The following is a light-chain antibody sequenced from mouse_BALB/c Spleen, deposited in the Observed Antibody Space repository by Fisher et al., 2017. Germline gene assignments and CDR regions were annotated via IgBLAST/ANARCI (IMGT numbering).Light chain of an antibody. Sequence: IVITQTPAIMSASPGEKVTITCSASSSVSYMHWFQQKPGTSPKLWIYSTSNLASGVPARFSGSGSGTSYSLTISRMEAEDAATYYCQQRSSYPFTFGSGTKLEIK. CDR3: QQRSSYPFT. CDR2: STS. CDR1: SSVSY. J-gene: IGKJ4*01. V-gene: IGKV4-57*01.